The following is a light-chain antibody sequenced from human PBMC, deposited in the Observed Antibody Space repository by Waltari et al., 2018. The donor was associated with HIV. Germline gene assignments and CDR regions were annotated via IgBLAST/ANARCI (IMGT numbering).Light chain of an antibody. CDR3: CSYAGSSTWV. Sequence: QSALTQPASVSGSPGPSITISCTGTSSAVGRYNLVSWYQQQPGKAPKLMIYEVSNRPSGVSNRFSGSKSGNTASLTISGLQAEDEADYYCCSYAGSSTWVFGGGTKLTVL. V-gene: IGLV2-23*02. CDR2: EVS. J-gene: IGLJ3*02. CDR1: SSAVGRYNL.